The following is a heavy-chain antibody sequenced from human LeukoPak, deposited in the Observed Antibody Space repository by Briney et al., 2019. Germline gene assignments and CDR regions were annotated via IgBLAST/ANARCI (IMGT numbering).Heavy chain of an antibody. CDR1: GYSIRSGYH. Sequence: SETLSLTCSVSGYSIRSGYHWGGSRPPPGKGVEGIGSIKYSEKTYYNPSIKGRVTISVDTPKNQFSLKMTSVTAADTAFYFCARSEINGYMNYWGQGMPVTVSS. D-gene: IGHD5-24*01. CDR2: IKYSEKT. CDR3: ARSEINGYMNY. J-gene: IGHJ4*02. V-gene: IGHV4-38-2*02.